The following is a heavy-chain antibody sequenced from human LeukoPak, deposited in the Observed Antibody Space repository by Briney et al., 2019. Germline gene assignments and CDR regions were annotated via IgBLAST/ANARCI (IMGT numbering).Heavy chain of an antibody. CDR1: GFIFSNSW. V-gene: IGHV3-15*01. CDR2: IKSKSGGGTA. J-gene: IGHJ4*02. D-gene: IGHD3-22*01. CDR3: TTVSDSGYVDY. Sequence: GGSLRLSCAASGFIFSNSWMSWVRQAPGKGLEWVGRIKSKSGGGTADYAAPVRGRFTVSRDDSRNTLYLQWNSLKTEDTAVYYCTTVSDSGYVDYWGQGTLVTVSS.